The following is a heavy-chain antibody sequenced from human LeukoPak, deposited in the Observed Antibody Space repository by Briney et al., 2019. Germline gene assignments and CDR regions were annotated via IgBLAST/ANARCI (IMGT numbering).Heavy chain of an antibody. CDR3: ARCEGYYCGSGSYYNIDY. D-gene: IGHD3-10*01. Sequence: PGGSLRLSCAASGFTFSSYGMNWVRQAPGKGLEWVSSVSSSGTYIYYADSVKGRFTISRDNAKNSLYLQMNSLRAEDTAVYYCARCEGYYCGSGSYYNIDYWGQGTLVTVSS. CDR2: VSSSGTYI. CDR1: GFTFSSYG. V-gene: IGHV3-21*01. J-gene: IGHJ4*02.